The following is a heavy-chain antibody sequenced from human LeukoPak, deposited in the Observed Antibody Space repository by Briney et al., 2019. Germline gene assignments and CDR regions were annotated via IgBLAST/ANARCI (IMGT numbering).Heavy chain of an antibody. CDR1: GFTFSSYG. Sequence: GGSLRLSCAASGFTFSSYGMHWVRQAPGKGLEWVAYIQYDGSNEQYADSVGGRFSISRDSSKNILYLQMNSLRAEDTAVYYCAKDRCSNGIGCYYYYMDVWGKGTTVTISS. CDR3: AKDRCSNGIGCYYYYMDV. J-gene: IGHJ6*03. D-gene: IGHD2-8*01. V-gene: IGHV3-30*02. CDR2: IQYDGSNE.